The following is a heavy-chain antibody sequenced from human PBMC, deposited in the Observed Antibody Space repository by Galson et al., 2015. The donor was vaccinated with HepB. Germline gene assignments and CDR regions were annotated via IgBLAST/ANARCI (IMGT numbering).Heavy chain of an antibody. D-gene: IGHD2-2*01. Sequence: SLRLSCAASGFTFSSYAMSWVRQAPGKGLEWVSAISGSGGSTYYADSVKGRFTISRDNSKNTLYLQMNSLRAEDTAVYYCAKDVSIVVVPAAAAYWGQGTLVTVSS. V-gene: IGHV3-23*01. CDR3: AKDVSIVVVPAAAAY. J-gene: IGHJ4*02. CDR2: ISGSGGST. CDR1: GFTFSSYA.